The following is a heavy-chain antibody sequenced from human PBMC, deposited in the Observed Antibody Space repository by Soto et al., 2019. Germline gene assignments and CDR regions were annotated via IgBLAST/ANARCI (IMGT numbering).Heavy chain of an antibody. CDR3: ARVSDR. Sequence: SETLSLTCAVFGGSFSDYSWGWVRQPPGKGLEWIGEINDSGSTNYNPSLKSRVTISIDTSKNQFSLILISVTAADTAVYYCARVSDRWGQGTLVTVSS. J-gene: IGHJ5*02. CDR2: INDSGST. V-gene: IGHV4-34*01. CDR1: GGSFSDYS.